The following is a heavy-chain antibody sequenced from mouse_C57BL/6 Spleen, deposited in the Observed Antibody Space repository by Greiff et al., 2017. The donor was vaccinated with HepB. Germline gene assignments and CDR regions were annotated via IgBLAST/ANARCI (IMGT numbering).Heavy chain of an antibody. V-gene: IGHV5-16*01. CDR3: AREGIITTVVAHWYFDV. Sequence: EVQLKESEGGLVQPGSSMKLSCTASGFTFSDYYMAWVRQVPEKGLEWVANINYDGSSTYYLDSLKSRFIISRDNAKNILYLQMSSLKSEDTATYYCAREGIITTVVAHWYFDVWGTGTTVTVSS. J-gene: IGHJ1*03. CDR2: INYDGSST. CDR1: GFTFSDYY. D-gene: IGHD1-1*01.